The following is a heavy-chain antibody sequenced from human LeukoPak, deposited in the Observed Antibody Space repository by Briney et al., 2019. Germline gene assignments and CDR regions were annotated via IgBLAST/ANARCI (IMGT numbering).Heavy chain of an antibody. CDR3: ASRNDILTGYVFDF. CDR2: IYYSGGT. Sequence: SETLSLTCTVSGGSVSSSIYYWGWIRQPPGKGLEWIGSIYYSGGTSYNPSLKSRVTISVDTSKNQFSLKLTSVTAADTAVYYCASRNDILTGYVFDFWGQGTLVTVSS. J-gene: IGHJ4*02. D-gene: IGHD3-9*01. V-gene: IGHV4-39*01. CDR1: GGSVSSSIYY.